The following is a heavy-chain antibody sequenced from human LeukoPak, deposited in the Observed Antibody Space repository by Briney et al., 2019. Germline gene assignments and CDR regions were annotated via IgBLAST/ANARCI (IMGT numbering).Heavy chain of an antibody. Sequence: PSETLSLTCTVSGASISSYYWSWIRQPPGKGLEWIGHIYNSGTTNYNPTNYNPSLNSRVTISVDTSKNQFSLNLSSVTTADTAVYYCARGYYDSSGYSFDYWGQGTLVTVSS. V-gene: IGHV4-59*01. J-gene: IGHJ4*02. CDR3: ARGYYDSSGYSFDY. D-gene: IGHD3-22*01. CDR1: GASISSYY. CDR2: IYNSGTTNYNPT.